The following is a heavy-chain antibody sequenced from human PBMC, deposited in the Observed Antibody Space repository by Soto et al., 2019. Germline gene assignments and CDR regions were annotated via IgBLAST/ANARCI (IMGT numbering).Heavy chain of an antibody. CDR1: GGSISSSNW. V-gene: IGHV4-4*02. Sequence: SETLSLTCAVSGGSISSSNWWSWVRQPPGKGLEWIGEIYHSGSTNYNPSLKSRVTISVDKSKNQFSLKLSSVTAADTAVYYCARTEAARRRVVREYYYGMDVWGQGTTVTVSS. D-gene: IGHD6-6*01. CDR3: ARTEAARRRVVREYYYGMDV. CDR2: IYHSGST. J-gene: IGHJ6*02.